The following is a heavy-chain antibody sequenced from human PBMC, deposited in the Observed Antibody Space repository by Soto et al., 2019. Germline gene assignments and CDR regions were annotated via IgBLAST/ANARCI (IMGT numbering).Heavy chain of an antibody. V-gene: IGHV1-46*01. CDR2: INPSGGGT. J-gene: IGHJ5*02. Sequence: QVQLVQSGAEVKKPGASVKLSCKAAGYTFTNYYLHWVRQAPGQGLEWMGIINPSGGGTSYAQRFQDRVTFTTDTSTGTVYMELSSLRSDDTAVYYCARDSEVDLSSNYLNFFDRWGQGTLVTVSS. CDR1: GYTFTNYY. D-gene: IGHD2-2*01. CDR3: ARDSEVDLSSNYLNFFDR.